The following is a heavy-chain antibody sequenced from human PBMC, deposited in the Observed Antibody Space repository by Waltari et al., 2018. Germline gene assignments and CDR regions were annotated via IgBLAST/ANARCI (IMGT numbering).Heavy chain of an antibody. J-gene: IGHJ4*02. CDR2: IYYSGIT. CDR1: GGSISSSSYY. Sequence: QLQLQESGPGLVKPSETLSLTCTVSGGSISSSSYYWGWIRQPPGKGLEWIGSIYYSGITYYNPSLNSRVTISVDTSKNQFSLKLSSVTAADTAVYYCASSPRDILTGYSYFDYWGQGALVTVSS. CDR3: ASSPRDILTGYSYFDY. V-gene: IGHV4-39*01. D-gene: IGHD3-9*01.